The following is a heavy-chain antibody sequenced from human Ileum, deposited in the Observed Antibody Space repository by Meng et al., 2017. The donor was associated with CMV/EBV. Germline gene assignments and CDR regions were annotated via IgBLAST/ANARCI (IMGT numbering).Heavy chain of an antibody. J-gene: IGHJ3*01. CDR3: AGPLAVNAFDF. CDR1: GFTFSNYW. D-gene: IGHD6-19*01. CDR2: INSDGTIT. Sequence: GGSLRLSCEGPGFTFSNYWMYWVRQAPGKGLVWFSRINSDGTITSYADSVKGRFTVSRDNAKNTLYLQMNSLRAEDTAVYYCAGPLAVNAFDFWGQGTMVTVSS. V-gene: IGHV3-74*01.